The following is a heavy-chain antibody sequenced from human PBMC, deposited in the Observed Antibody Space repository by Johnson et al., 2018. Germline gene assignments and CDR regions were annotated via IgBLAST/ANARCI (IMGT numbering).Heavy chain of an antibody. J-gene: IGHJ6*02. V-gene: IGHV3-73*02. CDR1: GFTFSGSA. D-gene: IGHD5-12*01. CDR2: IRSKANSYAT. CDR3: NSGYSGYDYYYGMDV. Sequence: VQLQESGGGLVQPGGSLKLSCAASGFTFSGSAMHWVRQASGKGLEWVGRIRSKANSYATAYAASVKGRFTISRDDSKNTAYLQMNSLKTEDTAVYYCNSGYSGYDYYYGMDVWGQGTTVTVSS.